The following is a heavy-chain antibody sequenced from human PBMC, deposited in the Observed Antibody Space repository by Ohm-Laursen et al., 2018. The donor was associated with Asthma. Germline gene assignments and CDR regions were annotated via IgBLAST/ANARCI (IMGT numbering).Heavy chain of an antibody. Sequence: SLRLSCTASGFTFSSYGMHWVRQAPGKGLEWVAVIWYDGSNEHYADSVKGRFTISRDNSKNTLYLQMNSLRAEDTAVYYCARDLGDGSDYWGQGTLVTVSS. D-gene: IGHD2-2*03. CDR2: IWYDGSNE. J-gene: IGHJ4*02. V-gene: IGHV3-33*01. CDR3: ARDLGDGSDY. CDR1: GFTFSSYG.